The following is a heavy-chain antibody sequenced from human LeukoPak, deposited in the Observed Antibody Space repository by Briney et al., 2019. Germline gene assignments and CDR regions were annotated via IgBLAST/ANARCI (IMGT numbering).Heavy chain of an antibody. Sequence: PGGSLRLSCAASGFTFSSYAMHWVRQAPGKGLEWVAVISYDGSNKYYADSVKGRFTISRDNSKNTLYLQMNSLRAEDTAVYYCARDSRLPFDYWGQGTLVTVSS. J-gene: IGHJ4*02. CDR2: ISYDGSNK. CDR1: GFTFSSYA. D-gene: IGHD3-16*01. V-gene: IGHV3-30*04. CDR3: ARDSRLPFDY.